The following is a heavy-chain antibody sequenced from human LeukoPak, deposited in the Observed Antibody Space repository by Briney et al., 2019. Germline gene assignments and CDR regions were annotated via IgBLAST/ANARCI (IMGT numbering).Heavy chain of an antibody. V-gene: IGHV3-21*01. CDR1: GFTFSSYS. CDR2: ISSSSSYI. Sequence: GGSLRLSCAASGFTFSSYSMNWVRQAPGKGLEWVSSISSSSSYIYYADSVKGRFTISRDNAKNSLYLQMNSLRAEDTAVYYCARDPADYYDSSGYYYLYYFDYWGQGTLVTVSS. CDR3: ARDPADYYDSSGYYYLYYFDY. D-gene: IGHD3-22*01. J-gene: IGHJ4*02.